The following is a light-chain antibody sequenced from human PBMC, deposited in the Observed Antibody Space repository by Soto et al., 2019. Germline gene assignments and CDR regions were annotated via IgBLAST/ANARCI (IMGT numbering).Light chain of an antibody. Sequence: IHMTQSPSSLSASVGDRVTLTCRASQGIRNDLGWYQQKQGKAPKVLIYAASTLQSGVPSRFSGSGFGTDVNLTISSLQPADFATYYCLQDYSYPLTFGGGTKVDIK. CDR3: LQDYSYPLT. CDR2: AAS. CDR1: QGIRND. J-gene: IGKJ4*01. V-gene: IGKV1-6*01.